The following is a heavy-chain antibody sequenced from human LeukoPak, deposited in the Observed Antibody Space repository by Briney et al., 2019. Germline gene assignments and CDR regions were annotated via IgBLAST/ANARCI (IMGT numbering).Heavy chain of an antibody. CDR1: GFTFDDYA. Sequence: GGSLRLSCAASGFTFDDYAMHWVRQAPGKGLEWVSGISWNSGSIGYADSVKGRFTISRDNAKNSLYLQMNSLRAGDTALYYCAKDKDGSGSFDYWGQGTLVTVSS. D-gene: IGHD3-10*01. CDR3: AKDKDGSGSFDY. J-gene: IGHJ4*02. V-gene: IGHV3-9*01. CDR2: ISWNSGSI.